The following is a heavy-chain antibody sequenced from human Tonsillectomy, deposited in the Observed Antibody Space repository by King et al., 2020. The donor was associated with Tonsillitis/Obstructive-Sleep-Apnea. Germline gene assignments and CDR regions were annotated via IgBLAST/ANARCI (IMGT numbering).Heavy chain of an antibody. D-gene: IGHD2-2*01. J-gene: IGHJ4*02. CDR2: ISGSGGSS. V-gene: IGHV3-23*04. Sequence: VQLVESGGGLVQPGGSLRLSCAASGFTFSSYAMSWVRQAPGKGREWVSAISGSGGSSYYADSVKGRFTISRDNSKNTLYLQMNSLRAEDTAVYYCAKDPALYCSSTSCYVDYWGQGTLVTVSS. CDR3: AKDPALYCSSTSCYVDY. CDR1: GFTFSSYA.